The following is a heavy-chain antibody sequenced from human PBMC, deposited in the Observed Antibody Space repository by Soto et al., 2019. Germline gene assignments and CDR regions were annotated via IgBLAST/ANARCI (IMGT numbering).Heavy chain of an antibody. Sequence: EVQLVESGGGLVQPGGSLRLSCAASGFTFSSYWTHWVRQAPGKGLVWVSHINNDGSSTSYADSVKGRFTISRDNAKNTLYLQMNSLRAEDTAVYYCARVRMAGDFDIWGQGTMVTVSS. J-gene: IGHJ3*02. V-gene: IGHV3-74*01. CDR3: ARVRMAGDFDI. CDR2: INNDGSST. D-gene: IGHD6-19*01. CDR1: GFTFSSYW.